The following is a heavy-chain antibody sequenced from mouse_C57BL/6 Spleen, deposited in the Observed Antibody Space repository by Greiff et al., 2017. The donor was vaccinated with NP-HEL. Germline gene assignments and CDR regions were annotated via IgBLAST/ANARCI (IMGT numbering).Heavy chain of an antibody. V-gene: IGHV1-64*01. Sequence: QVQLQQPGAELVKPGASVKLSCKASGYTFTSYGMHWVKQRPGQGLEWIGMIHPNSGSTNYNEKFKSKATLTVAKSSSTAYMQLSSLTSEDAAVYYCARGLVATPWYFDVWGTGTTVTVSS. D-gene: IGHD1-1*01. CDR1: GYTFTSYG. CDR2: IHPNSGST. CDR3: ARGLVATPWYFDV. J-gene: IGHJ1*03.